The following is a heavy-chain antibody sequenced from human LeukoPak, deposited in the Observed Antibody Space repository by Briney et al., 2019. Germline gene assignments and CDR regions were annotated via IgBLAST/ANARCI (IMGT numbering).Heavy chain of an antibody. J-gene: IGHJ4*02. Sequence: GSSVKVSCKASGDTFSSHSIGWVRQAPGQGLEWMGRIIPFFPITNSAQKFQGRVTITADKSTNTAYMELNSLRSEDTAVYYCARDVEMATGAFDYWGQGTLVTVSS. V-gene: IGHV1-69*04. CDR1: GDTFSSHS. CDR3: ARDVEMATGAFDY. D-gene: IGHD5-24*01. CDR2: IIPFFPIT.